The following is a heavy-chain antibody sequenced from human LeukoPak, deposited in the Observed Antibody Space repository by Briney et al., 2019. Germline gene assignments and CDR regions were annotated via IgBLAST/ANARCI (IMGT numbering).Heavy chain of an antibody. CDR1: GFTFSSYA. D-gene: IGHD6-25*01. Sequence: GGSLRLSCAASGFTFSSYAMHWVRQAPGKGLEWVAVISYDGSNKYYAGSVKGRFTISRDNSKNTLYLQMNSLRAEDTAVYYCARGGYDYWGQGTLVTVSS. CDR2: ISYDGSNK. CDR3: ARGGYDY. V-gene: IGHV3-30*04. J-gene: IGHJ4*02.